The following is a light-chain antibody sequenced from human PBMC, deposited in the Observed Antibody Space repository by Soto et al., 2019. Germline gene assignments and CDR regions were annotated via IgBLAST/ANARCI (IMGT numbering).Light chain of an antibody. Sequence: EIVLTQSPATLSLSPGERATLSCRASQSVSSYLAWYQQKPGQAPRLLIYDASNRATGIPARFSGSGSGTDFTLTISSLEPKDFAVYYCQHRSNCPLITFGQGTRLEIK. V-gene: IGKV3-11*01. CDR1: QSVSSY. CDR3: QHRSNCPLIT. J-gene: IGKJ5*01. CDR2: DAS.